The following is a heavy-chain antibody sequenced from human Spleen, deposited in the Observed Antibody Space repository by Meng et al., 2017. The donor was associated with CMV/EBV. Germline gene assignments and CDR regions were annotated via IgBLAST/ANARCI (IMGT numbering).Heavy chain of an antibody. CDR1: GGSFSAYY. J-gene: IGHJ4*02. Sequence: GSLRLSCAVYGGSFSAYYWSWIRQTPGKGLEWIGEINHGGSTNYNPSLKNRVTMSVDMSKNQFSLRLTSVTAADTAVYYCARGGQKSRVSGVVVYYFDYWGQGTPVTVSS. CDR3: ARGGQKSRVSGVVVYYFDY. CDR2: INHGGST. D-gene: IGHD3-3*01. V-gene: IGHV4-34*01.